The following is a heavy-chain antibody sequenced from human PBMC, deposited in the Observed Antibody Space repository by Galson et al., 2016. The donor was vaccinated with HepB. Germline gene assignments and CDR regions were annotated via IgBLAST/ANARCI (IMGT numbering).Heavy chain of an antibody. CDR1: GFAFSDYY. V-gene: IGHV3-11*01. Sequence: SLRLSCAASGFAFSDYYMTWIRQAPGKGLESIAHITFAAGGTFYADSVKGRFTISRDNAKNSLFLHMTSLRAEDTATYYCAAQLGRRAGFDYWGLGTLVTVS. CDR2: ITFAAGGT. J-gene: IGHJ4*02. CDR3: AAQLGRRAGFDY. D-gene: IGHD2-2*01.